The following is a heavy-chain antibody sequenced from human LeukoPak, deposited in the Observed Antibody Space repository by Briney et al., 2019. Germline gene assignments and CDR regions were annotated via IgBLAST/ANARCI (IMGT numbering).Heavy chain of an antibody. J-gene: IGHJ5*02. CDR1: GFSFSDYD. CDR2: IRYDGTST. V-gene: IGHV3-30*02. Sequence: GGSLRLSCAASGFSFSDYDMHWVRQAPGKGLEWVTFIRYDGTSTYADSVKGRFTISRDNSKNTVYLQMNSLRTEDTALYYCAEGQLPWGQGTRVTVSS. D-gene: IGHD6-13*01. CDR3: AEGQLP.